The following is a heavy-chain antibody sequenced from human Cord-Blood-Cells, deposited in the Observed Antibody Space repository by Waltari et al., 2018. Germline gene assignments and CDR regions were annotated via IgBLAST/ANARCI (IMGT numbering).Heavy chain of an antibody. CDR3: TSAGPYIAARRDY. Sequence: EVQLVESGGGLVQPGGSLKLSCAASGFTFSGSAMHWVRQASGKGLEWVGRIRNKANSYATAYAASVKGRFTISRDDSKNTAYLQMNSLKTEDTAVYYCTSAGPYIAARRDYWGQGTLVTVSS. V-gene: IGHV3-73*02. D-gene: IGHD6-6*01. CDR2: IRNKANSYAT. J-gene: IGHJ4*02. CDR1: GFTFSGSA.